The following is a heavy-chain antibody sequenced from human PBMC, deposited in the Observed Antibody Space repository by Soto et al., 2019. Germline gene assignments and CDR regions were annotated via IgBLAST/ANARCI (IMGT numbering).Heavy chain of an antibody. Sequence: QLQLQESGPGLVKPSETLSLTCTVSGGSISSSSYYWGWIRQPPGKGLEWIGSIYYSGSTYYNPSLKSRVTISVDTSKNQFSLKLSSVTAADTAVYYCARPSGVVVPAANEISWFDPWGQGTLVTVSS. J-gene: IGHJ5*02. CDR1: GGSISSSSYY. CDR2: IYYSGST. V-gene: IGHV4-39*01. D-gene: IGHD2-2*01. CDR3: ARPSGVVVPAANEISWFDP.